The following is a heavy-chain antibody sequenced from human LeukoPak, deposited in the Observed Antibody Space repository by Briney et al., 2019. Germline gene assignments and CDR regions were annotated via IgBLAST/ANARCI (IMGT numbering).Heavy chain of an antibody. J-gene: IGHJ6*03. CDR2: IWYDGSNK. Sequence: GGSLRLSCAASGFTFSSYGMHWVRQAPGKGLEWVAVIWYDGSNKYYADSVKGRFTISRDNSKNTLYLQVNSLKTEDTAVYYCTTDCSSTSCNNYYYYYYMDVWGKGTTVTVSS. CDR3: TTDCSSTSCNNYYYYYYMDV. CDR1: GFTFSSYG. V-gene: IGHV3-33*01. D-gene: IGHD2-2*02.